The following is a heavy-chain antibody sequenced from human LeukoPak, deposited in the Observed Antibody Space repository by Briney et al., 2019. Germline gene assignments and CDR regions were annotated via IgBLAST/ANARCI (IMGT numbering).Heavy chain of an antibody. Sequence: GGSLRLSCAASGFTFSSYGMHWVRQAPGKGLEWVAVISYDGSNKYYADSVKGRFTISRDNSKNTLYLQMNSLRAEDTAVYYCARVLLPLYGMDVWGQGTTVTVSS. CDR1: GFTFSSYG. D-gene: IGHD3-22*01. CDR3: ARVLLPLYGMDV. CDR2: ISYDGSNK. V-gene: IGHV3-30*03. J-gene: IGHJ6*02.